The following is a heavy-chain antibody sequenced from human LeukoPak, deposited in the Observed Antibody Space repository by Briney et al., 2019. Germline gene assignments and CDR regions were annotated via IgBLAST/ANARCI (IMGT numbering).Heavy chain of an antibody. Sequence: GGSLRLSCAASGFIFSSYWMSWVRQAPGKGLEWVANIKEDGSEKYYVDSVKGRFTISRDNAKNSLYLQMNSLRAEDTAVYYCARDNRIPYWGQGTLVTVSS. D-gene: IGHD2-15*01. J-gene: IGHJ4*02. CDR3: ARDNRIPY. CDR1: GFIFSSYW. CDR2: IKEDGSEK. V-gene: IGHV3-7*03.